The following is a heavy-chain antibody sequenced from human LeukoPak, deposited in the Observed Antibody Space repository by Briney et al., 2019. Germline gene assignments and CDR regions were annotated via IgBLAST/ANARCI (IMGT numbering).Heavy chain of an antibody. CDR1: GFTFSSYS. Sequence: GGSLRLSCAASGFTFSSYSMNWVRQAPGKGLEWVSSISSSSSNIYYADSVKGRFTISRDNAKNTLYLQMNSLRAEDTAVYYCARELSATIYYYYYYMDVWGKGTTVTVSS. D-gene: IGHD5-24*01. CDR2: ISSSSSNI. J-gene: IGHJ6*03. CDR3: ARELSATIYYYYYYMDV. V-gene: IGHV3-21*01.